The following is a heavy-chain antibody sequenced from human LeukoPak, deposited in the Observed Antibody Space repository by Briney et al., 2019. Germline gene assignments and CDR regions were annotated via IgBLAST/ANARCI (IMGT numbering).Heavy chain of an antibody. Sequence: ASVKVSCKASGGSFSSYGITWVREAPGQGPEWMGWISGSTGNTHYAQNVQGRVTMTTDTATSIAYMELRSLGSDDTAVYYCARVGRDCSSINCYWEDWFDPWGQGTLVIVSS. CDR2: ISGSTGNT. CDR3: ARVGRDCSSINCYWEDWFDP. J-gene: IGHJ5*02. CDR1: GGSFSSYG. V-gene: IGHV1-18*01. D-gene: IGHD2-2*01.